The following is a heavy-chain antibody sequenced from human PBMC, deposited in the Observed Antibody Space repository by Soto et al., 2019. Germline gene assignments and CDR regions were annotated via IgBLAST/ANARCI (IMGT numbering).Heavy chain of an antibody. CDR1: GYTFTMYT. CDR3: ARGRWTQTTADYDLDF. J-gene: IGHJ4*02. D-gene: IGHD4-17*01. V-gene: IGHV1-3*01. CDR2: IDAGNGRT. Sequence: ASVKVSCKASGYTFTMYTVHWVRLAPGLRTEWMGWIDAGNGRTKYSQKLQGRVTITRDTSASTAYMELSGMRSEDTALYFCARGRWTQTTADYDLDFWGQGAQVTVSS.